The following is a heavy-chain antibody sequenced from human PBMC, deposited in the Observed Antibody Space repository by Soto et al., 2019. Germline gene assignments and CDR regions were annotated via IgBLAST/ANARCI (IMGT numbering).Heavy chain of an antibody. CDR2: INGGNGDA. V-gene: IGHV1-3*01. J-gene: IGHJ6*02. CDR3: ARDEFLYSGMDV. D-gene: IGHD3-10*01. CDR1: GYTFTSYA. Sequence: ASVKVSCKASGYTFTSYAMHWVRQAPGQRLEWMGWINGGNGDAKYXXKFQGRVXXTRDTSGSTAXMELSXLRSEDTAVYYCARDEFLYSGMDVWGQGTTVTXSS.